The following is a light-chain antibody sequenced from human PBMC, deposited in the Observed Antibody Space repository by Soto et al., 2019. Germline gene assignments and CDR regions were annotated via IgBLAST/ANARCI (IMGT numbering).Light chain of an antibody. J-gene: IGKJ4*01. CDR3: QQSYSIPLT. Sequence: DIQMTQSPSSLSASVGDRVTITCRASQSINKYLNWYQQKPGKAPKLLIFAASDLQSGVPARFSGSVSGTDFTLTISSLQPEDFATYYCQQSYSIPLTFGGGTKVEIK. CDR2: AAS. V-gene: IGKV1-39*01. CDR1: QSINKY.